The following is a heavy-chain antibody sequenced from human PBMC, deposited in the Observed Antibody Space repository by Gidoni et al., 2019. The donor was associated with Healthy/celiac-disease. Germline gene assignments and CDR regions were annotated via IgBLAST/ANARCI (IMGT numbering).Heavy chain of an antibody. Sequence: DVHLVHSVSEVKQPGESLSLSLLRSCYIFPSYWISWVRQMPGKGLAWMGRIDPSESYTNYSPSFQGHVTISADKSISTAYLKWSSLKASDTAMYYWARRRDYGGNWWFDPWGQGTLVTVSS. J-gene: IGHJ5*02. CDR3: ARRRDYGGNWWFDP. CDR2: IDPSESYT. CDR1: CYIFPSYW. D-gene: IGHD4-17*01. V-gene: IGHV5-10-1*03.